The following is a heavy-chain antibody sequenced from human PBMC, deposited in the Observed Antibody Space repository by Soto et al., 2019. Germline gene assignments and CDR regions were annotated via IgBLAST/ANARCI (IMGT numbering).Heavy chain of an antibody. D-gene: IGHD6-19*01. V-gene: IGHV3-23*01. Sequence: PVGSLRLSCSASGFTFNRYAMSWVRQAPGKGLEWVSAIIDDGGRAYYADSVKGRFTISRDNFKNTLSLQMNSLRAEDTAVYYCAKDKMEQWLVGGYFDYWGQGTQVTVSS. J-gene: IGHJ4*02. CDR3: AKDKMEQWLVGGYFDY. CDR1: GFTFNRYA. CDR2: IIDDGGRA.